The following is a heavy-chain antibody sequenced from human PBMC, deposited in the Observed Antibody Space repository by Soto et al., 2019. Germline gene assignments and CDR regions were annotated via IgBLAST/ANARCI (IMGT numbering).Heavy chain of an antibody. CDR3: ARTVAAAGTYYFDY. CDR2: IWYDGSNK. V-gene: IGHV3-33*01. J-gene: IGHJ4*02. CDR1: GFTFSSYG. Sequence: PGRALGLSRAASGFTFSSYGMHWVRQAPGKGLEWVAVIWYDGSNKYYADSVKGRFTISRDNSKNTLYLQMNSLRAEDTAVYYCARTVAAAGTYYFDYWGQGTLVTVSS. D-gene: IGHD6-13*01.